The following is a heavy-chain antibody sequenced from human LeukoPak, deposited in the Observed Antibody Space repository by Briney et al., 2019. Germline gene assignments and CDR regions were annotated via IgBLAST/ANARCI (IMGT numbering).Heavy chain of an antibody. CDR1: GYTFTSYY. CDR3: ARTIYDILTGYYKGFDY. V-gene: IGHV1-46*01. Sequence: ASVKVSCKASGYTFTSYYMHWVRQAPGQGLEWMGIINPSGGSTSYAQKFQGRVTMTRDMSTSTVYMELSSLRSEDTAVYYCARTIYDILTGYYKGFDYWGQGPWSPSPQ. CDR2: INPSGGST. D-gene: IGHD3-9*01. J-gene: IGHJ4*02.